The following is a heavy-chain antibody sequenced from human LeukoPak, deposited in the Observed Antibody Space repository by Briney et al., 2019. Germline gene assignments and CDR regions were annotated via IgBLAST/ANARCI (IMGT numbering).Heavy chain of an antibody. J-gene: IGHJ6*02. CDR2: TFYSGST. Sequence: SETLSLTCTVSGGSISSYYWSWVRQPPGKGLEWIGYTFYSGSTNYNPPLKSRVTMSVDTSTDQFSLRLISVTAADTAVYYCARTVSGDYYGMDVWGQGTTVTVSS. D-gene: IGHD1-26*01. CDR1: GGSISSYY. CDR3: ARTVSGDYYGMDV. V-gene: IGHV4-59*08.